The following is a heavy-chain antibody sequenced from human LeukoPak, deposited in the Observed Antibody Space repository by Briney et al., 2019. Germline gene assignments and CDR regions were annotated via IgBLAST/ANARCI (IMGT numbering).Heavy chain of an antibody. CDR2: INHSGST. D-gene: IGHD2-2*02. J-gene: IGHJ4*02. CDR3: VRGSRYCSSTSCYTSSGLSVHYFDY. V-gene: IGHV4-34*01. CDR1: GGSFSGYY. Sequence: SETLSLTCAVYGGSFSGYYWSWIRQPPGKGLEWIGEINHSGSTNYNPSLKSRVTISVDTSKNQFSLKLSSVTAADTAVYYCVRGSRYCSSTSCYTSSGLSVHYFDYWGQGTLVTVSS.